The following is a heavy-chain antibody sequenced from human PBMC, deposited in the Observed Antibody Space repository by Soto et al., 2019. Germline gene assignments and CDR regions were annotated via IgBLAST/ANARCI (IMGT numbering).Heavy chain of an antibody. CDR3: ARYSSSWSGYYYYYGMDV. V-gene: IGHV6-1*01. Sequence: PSQTLSLTCAISGDSVSSNSAAWNWIRQSPSRGLEWLGRTYYRSKWYNDYAVSVKSRITINPDTSKNQFSLQLNSVTPEDTAVYYCARYSSSWSGYYYYYGMDVWGQGTTVTVSS. D-gene: IGHD6-13*01. CDR1: GDSVSSNSAA. J-gene: IGHJ6*02. CDR2: TYYRSKWYN.